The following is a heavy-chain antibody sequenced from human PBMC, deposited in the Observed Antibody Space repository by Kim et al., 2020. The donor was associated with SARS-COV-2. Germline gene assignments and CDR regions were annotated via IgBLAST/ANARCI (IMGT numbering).Heavy chain of an antibody. Sequence: NYNPSLKSPGTISVDKSTNQFSLKLTSVTAAGTTVYYCARDSGPAGYYDSWGQGALVTVSS. CDR3: ARDSGPAGYYDS. D-gene: IGHD3-10*01. V-gene: IGHV4-4*02. J-gene: IGHJ4*02.